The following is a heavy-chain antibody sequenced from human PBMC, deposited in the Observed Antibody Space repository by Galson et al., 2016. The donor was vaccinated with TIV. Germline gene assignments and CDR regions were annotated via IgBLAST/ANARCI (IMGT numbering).Heavy chain of an antibody. CDR2: ISHDGNNK. Sequence: SLRLSCAASGFTFSSHTFHWVRQTPGKGLEWVAIISHDGNNKDFADSVQGRFTISRDSSKNTVFLQMNSLRLEDTAVYYCTRDGRGNWKYVDYFDYWGQGTLVTVSS. CDR1: GFTFSSHT. D-gene: IGHD1-7*01. J-gene: IGHJ4*02. V-gene: IGHV3-30-3*01. CDR3: TRDGRGNWKYVDYFDY.